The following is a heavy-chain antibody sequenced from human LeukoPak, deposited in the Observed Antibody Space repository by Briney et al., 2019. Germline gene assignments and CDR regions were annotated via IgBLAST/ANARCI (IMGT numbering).Heavy chain of an antibody. J-gene: IGHJ6*03. D-gene: IGHD3-3*01. CDR2: MSGSGYYT. V-gene: IGHV3-23*01. CDR3: AKMEGQRLYDYCMDV. Sequence: GGSLRLSCAASGFAFSNFALSWVRQAPGKGLEWVSAMSGSGYYTYYVESVKGRFTISRDNSKNTLYLHMNSLRADDTAVYYCAKMEGQRLYDYCMDVWGRGTTVTVSS. CDR1: GFAFSNFA.